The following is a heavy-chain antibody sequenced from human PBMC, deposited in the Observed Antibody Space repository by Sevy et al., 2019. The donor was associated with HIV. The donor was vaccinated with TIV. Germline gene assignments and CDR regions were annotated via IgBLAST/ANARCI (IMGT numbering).Heavy chain of an antibody. CDR1: GFTFSTYP. CDR2: VYYDGNNK. CDR3: AIDFWTHNYMNNYY. D-gene: IGHD3-3*01. J-gene: IGHJ4*02. V-gene: IGHV3-30*02. Sequence: GGYLRLSCAASGFTFSTYPMHWVRQAPGRGLEWVAYVYYDGNNKYYADSVKGRFTISRDNSQNTLYLQMNSLRSEDTAVYYCAIDFWTHNYMNNYYWGQGTLVTVSS.